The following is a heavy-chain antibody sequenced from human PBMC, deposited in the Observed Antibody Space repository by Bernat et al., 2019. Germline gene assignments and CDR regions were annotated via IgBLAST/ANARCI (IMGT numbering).Heavy chain of an antibody. V-gene: IGHV3-23*04. CDR3: AIEPPHYDFWIGSDY. J-gene: IGHJ4*02. D-gene: IGHD3-3*01. CDR1: GFTFSNYG. Sequence: EVQLVESGGGSVEPGGSLRLSCAASGFTFSNYGMIWVRQAPGKGPEWVSTISGGGENTHYADSVKGRFTISRDDSKNTLFLHKNSLRAEDTALYYCAIEPPHYDFWIGSDYWGQGTLVTVSS. CDR2: ISGGGENT.